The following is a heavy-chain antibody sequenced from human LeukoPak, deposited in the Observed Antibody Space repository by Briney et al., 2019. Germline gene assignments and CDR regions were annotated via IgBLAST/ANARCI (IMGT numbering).Heavy chain of an antibody. Sequence: PSQTLSLTCTVSGGSISRGSYFWSWIRQPAGKGLEWIGRFYTSGTPNYNPSLKSRVTISVDTSKNQFSLKLSSVTAADTAVYYCARDGHDYGDFRGFDLWGRGTLVTVSS. CDR3: ARDGHDYGDFRGFDL. D-gene: IGHD4-17*01. J-gene: IGHJ2*01. CDR1: GGSISRGSYF. CDR2: FYTSGTP. V-gene: IGHV4-61*02.